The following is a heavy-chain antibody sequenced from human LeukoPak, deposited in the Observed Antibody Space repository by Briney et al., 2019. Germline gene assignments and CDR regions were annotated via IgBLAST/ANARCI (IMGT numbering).Heavy chain of an antibody. Sequence: PGGSLRLSCAASGFTFSSYSMNWVRQAPGKGLEWVSAISTGSSYIYYADSVKGRFTISRDNAKNSLYLQMNSLRAEDTAVYYCARDHYYDSSGYYYVSYYMDVWGKGTTVTVSS. CDR1: GFTFSSYS. CDR2: ISTGSSYI. V-gene: IGHV3-21*01. D-gene: IGHD3-22*01. J-gene: IGHJ6*03. CDR3: ARDHYYDSSGYYYVSYYMDV.